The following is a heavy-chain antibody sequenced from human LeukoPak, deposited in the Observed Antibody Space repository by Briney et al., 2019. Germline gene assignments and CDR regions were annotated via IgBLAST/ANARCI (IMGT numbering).Heavy chain of an antibody. D-gene: IGHD4-11*01. J-gene: IGHJ6*02. CDR1: GGTFSNYA. Sequence: SVKVSCKASGGTFSNYAISWVRQAPGQGLEWMGRIIPILGIANYAQKFQGRVTITADKSTSTAYMELSSLRSEDTAVYYCARDRYSNYDYYYYGMDVWGQGTTVTVSS. CDR2: IIPILGIA. CDR3: ARDRYSNYDYYYYGMDV. V-gene: IGHV1-69*04.